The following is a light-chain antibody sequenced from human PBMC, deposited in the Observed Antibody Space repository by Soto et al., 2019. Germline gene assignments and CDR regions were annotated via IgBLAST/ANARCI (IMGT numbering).Light chain of an antibody. J-gene: IGLJ2*01. V-gene: IGLV6-57*01. CDR2: EDN. CDR1: RGSIATNY. CDR3: QSYDNSNHVV. Sequence: NFMLTQPHSVSESPGKPVKISCTGSRGSIATNYVQWLQQRPGSSSTIVIYEDNGRPSGVPDRFSGSIDSSSNSAFLTISGLKTEHEADYYCQSYDNSNHVVFGGGTKVTVL.